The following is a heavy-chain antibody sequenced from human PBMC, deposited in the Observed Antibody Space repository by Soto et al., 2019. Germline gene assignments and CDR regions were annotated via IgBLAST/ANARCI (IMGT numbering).Heavy chain of an antibody. CDR3: ARDRTKPRSVPHY. D-gene: IGHD1-1*01. CDR2: ISSSSSYI. CDR1: GFTFSSYS. J-gene: IGHJ4*02. Sequence: EVQLVESGGGLVKPGGSLRLSCAASGFTFSSYSMNWVRQAPGKGLQWVSSISSSSSYIYYADSVKGRFTISRDNAKNALYLQMNSLRAEDPAVYYCARDRTKPRSVPHYWGQGTLVTVSS. V-gene: IGHV3-21*01.